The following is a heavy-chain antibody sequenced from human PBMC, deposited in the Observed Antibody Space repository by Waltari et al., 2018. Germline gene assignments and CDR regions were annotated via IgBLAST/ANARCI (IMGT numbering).Heavy chain of an antibody. CDR1: GFTFSSYA. Sequence: EVQLLESGGGLVQPGGSLRLSCAASGFTFSSYAMSWGRQAPGEGLEWVSAMRGSVGSPYAATSVTGRFTISSDNSKNPLYLQMSSLRAEDTAVYYCATSPPTTIFDVGSDYWRQGTLVTVSS. CDR3: ATSPPTTIFDVGSDY. J-gene: IGHJ4*02. D-gene: IGHD3-3*01. CDR2: MRGSVGSP. V-gene: IGHV3-23*01.